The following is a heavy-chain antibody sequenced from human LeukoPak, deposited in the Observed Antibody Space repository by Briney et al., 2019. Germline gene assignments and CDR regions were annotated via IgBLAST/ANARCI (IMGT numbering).Heavy chain of an antibody. CDR3: ACRSVLPEWKVIDI. CDR2: IPYTGST. CDR1: GDSIRSYD. V-gene: IGHV4-59*08. J-gene: IGHJ3*02. D-gene: IGHD3-3*01. Sequence: PSETLSLTCTVSGDSIRSYDWNWLRQSPGKGLEWIGYIPYTGSTNYNPSLKSRVTISVDTSKNQFSLKLNSVTAADTAVYYCACRSVLPEWKVIDIWLQGTMVTVSS.